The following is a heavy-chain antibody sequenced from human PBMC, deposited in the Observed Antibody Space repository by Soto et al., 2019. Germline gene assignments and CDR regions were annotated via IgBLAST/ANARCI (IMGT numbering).Heavy chain of an antibody. Sequence: QVRLVESGGGVAQPGRSLRLSCTASGFSFSSYAMYWFRQPPGKGLEWVAVISHDGINKHYADSVKGRVTVSRDNSNHSMDLQHNSLRGEDTDMYYCAREMYSSDYFVKWFEPWGQGTLVTVSS. J-gene: IGHJ5*02. CDR2: ISHDGINK. V-gene: IGHV3-30-3*01. D-gene: IGHD6-19*01. CDR1: GFSFSSYA. CDR3: AREMYSSDYFVKWFEP.